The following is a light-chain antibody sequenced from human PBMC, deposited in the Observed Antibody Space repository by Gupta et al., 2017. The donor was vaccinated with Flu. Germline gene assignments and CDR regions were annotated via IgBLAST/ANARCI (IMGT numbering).Light chain of an antibody. CDR2: DAS. CDR1: QSVSSY. V-gene: IGKV3-11*01. CDR3: QQRSNGPLT. Sequence: EIVLTQSPATLSLSPGERATLSCRASQSVSSYLAWYQQKPGQAPRLLIYDASNRATGIPARLRGSGSGTDFTLTIRSQEPEDFAVYNGQQRSNGPLTFGGGTRWRSN. J-gene: IGKJ4*01.